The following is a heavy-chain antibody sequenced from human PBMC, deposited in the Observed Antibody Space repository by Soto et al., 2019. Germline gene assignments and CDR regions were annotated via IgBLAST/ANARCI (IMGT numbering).Heavy chain of an antibody. CDR1: GYTFTSYA. J-gene: IGHJ4*02. CDR3: AREGYGSGWNLDY. Sequence: QVQLVQSGAEVKKPGASVKVSCKASGYTFTSYAMHWVRQAPGQRLEWMGWINAGIGNTKYSQKFQGRVTITRDTSASTAYMELSSLRSEDTAVYYCAREGYGSGWNLDYWGQGTLVTVSS. D-gene: IGHD6-19*01. CDR2: INAGIGNT. V-gene: IGHV1-3*01.